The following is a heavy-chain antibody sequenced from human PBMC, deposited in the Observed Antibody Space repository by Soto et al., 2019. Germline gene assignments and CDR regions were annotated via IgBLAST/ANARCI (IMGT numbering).Heavy chain of an antibody. CDR1: AFSLTTSGVG. V-gene: IGHV2-5*02. Sequence: QITLNESGPTPVKPRQTLTLTCTFSAFSLTTSGVGVAWIRQSPGKAPEWLALIYWDDDKRYSPSLKSRLTITKDTSKNQVVLTMADLDPADTATYYCAHRVLRTVFGLVTTTAIYFDFWGQGTPVAVSS. CDR3: AHRVLRTVFGLVTTTAIYFDF. CDR2: IYWDDDK. J-gene: IGHJ4*02. D-gene: IGHD3-3*01.